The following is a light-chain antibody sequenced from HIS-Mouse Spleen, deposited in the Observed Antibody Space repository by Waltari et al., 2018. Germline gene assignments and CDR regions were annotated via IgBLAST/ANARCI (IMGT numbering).Light chain of an antibody. J-gene: IGKJ1*01. CDR3: QQYGSSPRT. Sequence: EIVLTQSPGTLSFSPGERATLSCRASQSVSSSYLAWYQQKPGQAPRLLIYGASSSATGIPDRFSGSGSGTDFTLTISRLEPEDFAVYYCQQYGSSPRTFGQGTKVEIK. V-gene: IGKV3-20*01. CDR2: GAS. CDR1: QSVSSSY.